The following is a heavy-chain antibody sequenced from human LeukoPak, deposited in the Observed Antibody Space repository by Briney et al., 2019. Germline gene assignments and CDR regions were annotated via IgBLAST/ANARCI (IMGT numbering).Heavy chain of an antibody. CDR2: ISPTYTI. CDR3: ARDHDWGFDY. Sequence: GGSLRLSCAASGFIFSSYAMNWVRQAPGKGPEWISYISPTYTIYYSDSVRGRFTISRDNAKNSLFLQMNSLRDEDTAVYFCARDHDWGFDYWGPGTLVAVSS. V-gene: IGHV3-48*02. CDR1: GFIFSSYA. D-gene: IGHD2-21*01. J-gene: IGHJ4*02.